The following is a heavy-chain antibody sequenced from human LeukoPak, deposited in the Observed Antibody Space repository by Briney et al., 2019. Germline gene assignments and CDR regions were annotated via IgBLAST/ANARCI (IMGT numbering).Heavy chain of an antibody. V-gene: IGHV3-48*04. J-gene: IGHJ4*02. D-gene: IGHD2-15*01. CDR3: ARDRGGSYSATDY. Sequence: GGSLRLSCAASGFTFSSYSLNWVRQAPGKGLEWVSFISSSSITIYYADSVKGRFTISRDNAEKSLYLQMNSLRAEDTAVYYCARDRGGSYSATDYWGQGTLVTVSS. CDR1: GFTFSSYS. CDR2: ISSSSITI.